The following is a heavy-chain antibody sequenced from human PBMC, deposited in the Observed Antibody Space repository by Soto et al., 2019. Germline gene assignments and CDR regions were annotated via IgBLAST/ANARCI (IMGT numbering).Heavy chain of an antibody. D-gene: IGHD2-2*01. V-gene: IGHV3-33*01. J-gene: IGHJ6*02. CDR1: GFTFSSYG. CDR3: ARDSSPGVVVPAARTLYGMDV. Sequence: GGSLRLSCAASGFTFSSYGMHWVRQAPGKGLGWVAVIWYDGSNKYYADSVKGRFTISRDNSKNTLYLQMNSLRAEDTAVYYCARDSSPGVVVPAARTLYGMDVWGQGTTVTV. CDR2: IWYDGSNK.